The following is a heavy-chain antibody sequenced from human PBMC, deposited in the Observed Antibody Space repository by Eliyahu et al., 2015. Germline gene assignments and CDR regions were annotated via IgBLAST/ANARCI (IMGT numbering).Heavy chain of an antibody. CDR3: ARDQDGTDDGYDTFDY. J-gene: IGHJ4*02. CDR1: NFSLTMNYY. D-gene: IGHD5-12*01. V-gene: IGHV4-38-2*02. CDR2: IFHRGAT. Sequence: QVQLQESGPGLVKSSETLTLTCSVSNFSLTMNYYWAWVRQSPGKGLQWIGSIFHRGATYYNPSLQGRAIISVDTSKNQLSLSLTSVTAGDTAVYYCARDQDGTDDGYDTFDYWGQGILVTVSS.